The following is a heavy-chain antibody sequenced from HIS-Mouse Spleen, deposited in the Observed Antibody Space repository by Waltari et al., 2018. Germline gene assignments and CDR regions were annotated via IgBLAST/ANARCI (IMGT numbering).Heavy chain of an antibody. CDR1: GGPIRSSSYY. CDR3: AREIPYSSSWYDWYFDL. CDR2: IYYSGST. Sequence: QLQLQESGPGLVKPSENLSLTCTASGGPIRSSSYYWGWIRQPPGKGLEWIGSIYYSGSTYYNPSLKSRVTISVDTSKNQFSLKLSSVTAADTAVYYCAREIPYSSSWYDWYFDLWGRGTLVTVSS. J-gene: IGHJ2*01. D-gene: IGHD6-13*01. V-gene: IGHV4-39*07.